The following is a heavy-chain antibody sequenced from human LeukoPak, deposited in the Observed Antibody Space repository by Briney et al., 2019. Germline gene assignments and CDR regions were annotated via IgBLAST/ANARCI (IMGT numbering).Heavy chain of an antibody. CDR2: IIPLFGTP. V-gene: IGHV1-69*05. J-gene: IGHJ4*02. D-gene: IGHD1-14*01. Sequence: SVKVSCKASGGTFSNYAISWVRQAPGQGLVWMGRIIPLFGTPNYEQKFQGRVSITTDESTSAAYMELSSLTSEDTAVYYCARAGVKPETSMDYWGQGTLVTVSS. CDR1: GGTFSNYA. CDR3: ARAGVKPETSMDY.